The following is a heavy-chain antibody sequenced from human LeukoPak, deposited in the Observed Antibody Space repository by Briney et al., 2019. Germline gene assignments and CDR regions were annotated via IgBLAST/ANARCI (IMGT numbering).Heavy chain of an antibody. D-gene: IGHD3-10*01. J-gene: IGHJ4*02. CDR3: ASLGHGGSGSYYNDPFDY. V-gene: IGHV3-30-3*01. CDR1: GFSFGSYD. CDR2: ISYDGSNK. Sequence: GTSLRLSCATSGFSFGSYDMHWVRQAPGKGLEWVAVISYDGSNKYYADSVKGRFTISRDNSKNTLYLQMNSLRAEDTAVYYCASLGHGGSGSYYNDPFDYWGQGTLVTVSS.